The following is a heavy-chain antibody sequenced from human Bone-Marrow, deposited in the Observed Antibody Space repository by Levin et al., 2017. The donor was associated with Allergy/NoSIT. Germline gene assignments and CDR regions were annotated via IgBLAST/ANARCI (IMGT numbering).Heavy chain of an antibody. CDR1: GFTFTDYS. D-gene: IGHD6-6*01. Sequence: GESLKISCATSGFTFTDYSMHWVRQVPGKGLEWVAVISYDASDKYYADSVKGRFTISRDQSKNTVYLQMNSLRGEDTAVYYCARDGEQLAQYYFDHWGHGTLVTVSS. V-gene: IGHV3-30*04. CDR2: ISYDASDK. J-gene: IGHJ4*01. CDR3: ARDGEQLAQYYFDH.